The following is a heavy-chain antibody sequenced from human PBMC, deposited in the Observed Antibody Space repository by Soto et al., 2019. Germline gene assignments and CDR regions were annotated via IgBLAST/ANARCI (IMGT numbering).Heavy chain of an antibody. Sequence: PSETLSLTCAVSGGSISSSNWWSWVRQPPGKGLEWIGEIYHSGSTNYNPSLKSRVTISVDTSKNQFSLKLSSVTAADTAVYYCARHVDDSSGYYLGPSDYWGQGTLVTVSS. V-gene: IGHV4-4*02. CDR3: ARHVDDSSGYYLGPSDY. CDR1: GGSISSSNW. J-gene: IGHJ4*02. CDR2: IYHSGST. D-gene: IGHD3-22*01.